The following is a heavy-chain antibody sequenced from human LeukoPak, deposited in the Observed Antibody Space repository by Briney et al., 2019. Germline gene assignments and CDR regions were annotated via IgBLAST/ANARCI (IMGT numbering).Heavy chain of an antibody. Sequence: SETLSLTCIVSGGSISSYYWSWIRQPPGKGLEWIGYIYYSGSTNYNPSLKSRVTISVDTSKNQFSLKLSSVTAADTAVYYCARVTVAGEADYWGQGTLVTVSS. CDR3: ARVTVAGEADY. V-gene: IGHV4-59*01. CDR1: GGSISSYY. CDR2: IYYSGST. J-gene: IGHJ4*02. D-gene: IGHD6-19*01.